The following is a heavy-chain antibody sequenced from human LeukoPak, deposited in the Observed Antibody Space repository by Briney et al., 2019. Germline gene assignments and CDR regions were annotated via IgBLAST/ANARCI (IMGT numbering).Heavy chain of an antibody. CDR1: GLTFDDYG. D-gene: IGHD1-26*01. J-gene: IGHJ4*02. CDR2: INWNGGTT. CDR3: ARNSGANVYTYSFQY. Sequence: GGSLRLSCVASGLTFDDYGMSWVRHAPGKGLEWVSGINWNGGTTTYADSVKGRFTISRDNAKNSLYLQMNSLRVEDTAFYYCARNSGANVYTYSFQYWGRGTLVTVSS. V-gene: IGHV3-20*04.